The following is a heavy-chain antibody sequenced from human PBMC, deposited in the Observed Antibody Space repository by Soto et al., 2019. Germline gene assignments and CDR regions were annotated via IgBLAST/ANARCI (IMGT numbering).Heavy chain of an antibody. CDR1: GLTFCSYA. CDR3: AREKQLVPSDY. V-gene: IGHV3-30-3*01. D-gene: IGHD6-13*01. Sequence: GGSLRLSCAASGLTFCSYAMHWVRKAPGKGLEWVAVIAYDGSNKYSADSVKGRFTISRDNSKNTLYLQMNSLRAEDTAVYYCAREKQLVPSDYWGQGTLVTVSS. CDR2: IAYDGSNK. J-gene: IGHJ4*02.